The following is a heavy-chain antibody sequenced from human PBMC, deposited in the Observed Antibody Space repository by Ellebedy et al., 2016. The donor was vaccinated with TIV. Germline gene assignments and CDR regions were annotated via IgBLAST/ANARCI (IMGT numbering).Heavy chain of an antibody. D-gene: IGHD1-7*01. CDR1: GGTFSSYT. CDR3: AREAGNYAHFDY. Sequence: SVKVSXXASGGTFSSYTISWVRQAPGQGLEWMGGIFPISDTANYAQKFQGRVTITADESTSTAYMELSSLRSEDTAVYYCAREAGNYAHFDYWGQGTLVIVSS. CDR2: IFPISDTA. J-gene: IGHJ4*02. V-gene: IGHV1-69*13.